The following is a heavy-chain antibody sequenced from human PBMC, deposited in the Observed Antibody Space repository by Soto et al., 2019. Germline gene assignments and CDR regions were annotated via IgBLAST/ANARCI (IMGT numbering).Heavy chain of an antibody. CDR2: INPATGAA. Sequence: QLHLVQSGAVVKKPGASVTASCSASGYPVTAYYMHWVRQAPGRGLEWMGGINPATGAAKYTPTFQGGVTMTRDTPTGTVFMELGGLTSGDTAVFYWARGGGVGVAGSAAFDMWGQGTLVTVSS. V-gene: IGHV1-2*02. D-gene: IGHD3-3*01. CDR3: ARGGGVGVAGSAAFDM. CDR1: GYPVTAYY. J-gene: IGHJ3*02.